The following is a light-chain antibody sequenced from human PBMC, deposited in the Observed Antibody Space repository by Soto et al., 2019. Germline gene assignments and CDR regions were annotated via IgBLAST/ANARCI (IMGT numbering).Light chain of an antibody. CDR2: LAF. CDR3: QQYYSTLT. Sequence: IVMTQYPDSLAVSLGERATINCKSSQSVLYTSDNKKYLAWYQQKPVHPPKLLIYLAFTRESGVPDRFSGRVSGTDFTLNLSRLQAEDVAVYYCQQYYSTLTIGGWTKVDIK. V-gene: IGKV4-1*01. J-gene: IGKJ4*01. CDR1: QSVLYTSDNKKY.